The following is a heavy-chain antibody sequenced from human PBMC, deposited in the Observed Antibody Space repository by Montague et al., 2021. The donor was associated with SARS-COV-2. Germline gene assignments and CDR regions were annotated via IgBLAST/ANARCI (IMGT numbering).Heavy chain of an antibody. CDR2: ISTSGTLP. V-gene: IGHV3-48*03. D-gene: IGHD5-18*01. J-gene: IGHJ2*01. CDR3: AREAVGYSHGYPYWYFDL. CDR1: GFDFTSSE. Sequence: SLRLFCAASGFDFTSSEINWVRQAPGKGLEWVSYISTSGTLPSYMDSVKGRFTISRDNAKKSLYLQMDSLRAEDTAVYFCAREAVGYSHGYPYWYFDLWGRGTLVTVSS.